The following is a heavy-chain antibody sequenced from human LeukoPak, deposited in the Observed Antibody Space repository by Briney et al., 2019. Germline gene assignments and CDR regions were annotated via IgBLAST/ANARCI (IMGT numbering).Heavy chain of an antibody. CDR1: GGSISSYY. J-gene: IGHJ6*03. V-gene: IGHV4-59*01. Sequence: SETLSLTCTVSGGSISSYYWSWIRQPPGKGLEWIGYIYYSGSTNYNPSLKSRVTISVDTSKNQFSLKLSSVTAVDTAVYYCARDFSSSSGGWYYYMDVWGKGTTVTVSS. CDR3: ARDFSSSSGGWYYYMDV. CDR2: IYYSGST. D-gene: IGHD6-6*01.